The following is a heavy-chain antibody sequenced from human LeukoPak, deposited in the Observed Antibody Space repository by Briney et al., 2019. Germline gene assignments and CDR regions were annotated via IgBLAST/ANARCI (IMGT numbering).Heavy chain of an antibody. J-gene: IGHJ4*02. CDR2: ISAYNGNT. Sequence: ASVKVSCKASGYTFTSYGISWVRQASGQGLEWMGWISAYNGNTNYAQKLQGRVTMTTDTSTSTAYMELRSLRSDDTAVYYCARDTDIVVVPAAPDYWGQGTLVTVSS. CDR3: ARDTDIVVVPAAPDY. CDR1: GYTFTSYG. V-gene: IGHV1-18*01. D-gene: IGHD2-2*01.